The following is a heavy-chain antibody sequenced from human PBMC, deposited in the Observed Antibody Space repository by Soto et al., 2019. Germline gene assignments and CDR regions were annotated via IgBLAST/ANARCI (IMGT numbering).Heavy chain of an antibody. V-gene: IGHV4-39*01. CDR3: ARFFGNAFDI. CDR1: GGSISSSSFN. D-gene: IGHD3-16*01. Sequence: QLQLRESGPGLVKPSETLSLTCSVSGGSISSSSFNWDWIRQPPGKGLEWIGTIYYDGSTDYNPSLKSRAIMSVDTAKNEFSLELTSVTAADTAVYYCARFFGNAFDIWGHGTVVTVS. J-gene: IGHJ3*02. CDR2: IYYDGST.